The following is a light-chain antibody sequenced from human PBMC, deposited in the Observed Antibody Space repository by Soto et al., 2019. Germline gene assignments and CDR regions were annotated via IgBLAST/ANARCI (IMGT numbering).Light chain of an antibody. V-gene: IGKV1-39*01. CDR3: QQSYSTLFT. CDR2: GAS. J-gene: IGKJ3*01. Sequence: DLQMTQSPSSLSASVGDRVTITCRASQSISNYLNWYQQKPGKAPKLLIYGASTLQSGVPSRFSGSGSGTDFTLTISSLQPEDFATYYCQQSYSTLFTFGPGTKVEIK. CDR1: QSISNY.